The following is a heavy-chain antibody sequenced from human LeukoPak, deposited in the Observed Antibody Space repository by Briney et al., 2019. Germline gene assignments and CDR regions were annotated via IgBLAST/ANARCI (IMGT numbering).Heavy chain of an antibody. CDR2: IKQDGSET. CDR1: GFTYSNYA. V-gene: IGHV3-7*01. J-gene: IGHJ2*01. D-gene: IGHD4/OR15-4a*01. Sequence: GGSLRLSRAASGFTYSNYAMSWVRQAPAKGLEGVANIKQDGSETHYVASVKGRLTIYRDTAKTSLYLQRSSLGGDDTAVFYCARLTNGLFDLWGGGTLVSAS. CDR3: ARLTNGLFDL.